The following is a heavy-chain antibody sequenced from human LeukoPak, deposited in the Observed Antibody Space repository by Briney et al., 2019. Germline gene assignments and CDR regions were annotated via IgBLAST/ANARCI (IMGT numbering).Heavy chain of an antibody. CDR1: GGTFSSYA. CDR3: ARGDGIAVAYYYYYGMDV. Sequence: SVKVSCKASGGTFSSYAISWVRQAPGQGLEWMGGIIPIFGTANYAQKFQGRVTITADESTSTAYMELSSLRSEDTAVYYCARGDGIAVAYYYYYGMDVWGQGTTVTVSS. V-gene: IGHV1-69*13. CDR2: IIPIFGTA. J-gene: IGHJ6*02. D-gene: IGHD6-19*01.